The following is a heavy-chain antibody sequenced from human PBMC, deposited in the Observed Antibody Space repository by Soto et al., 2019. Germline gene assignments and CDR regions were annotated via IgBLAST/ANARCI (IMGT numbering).Heavy chain of an antibody. CDR2: ISFDGTNT. J-gene: IGHJ6*02. D-gene: IGHD2-2*01. Sequence: GWSLRLSCAASGFPFSTYGIHWVRQAPGKGLEWVAVISFDGTNTYEADSVKGRFTISRDNSKNTLYLQMNSLTIEDTAVYYCAKDLALYQIGSHYGMDVWGPGTTVTVSS. CDR1: GFPFSTYG. V-gene: IGHV3-30*18. CDR3: AKDLALYQIGSHYGMDV.